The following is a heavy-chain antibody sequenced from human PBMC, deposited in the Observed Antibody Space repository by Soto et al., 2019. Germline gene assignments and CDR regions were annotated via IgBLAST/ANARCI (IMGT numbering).Heavy chain of an antibody. V-gene: IGHV4-4*02. D-gene: IGHD6-19*01. CDR2: IYHSGST. J-gene: IGHJ6*02. CDR1: GGSISSSNW. Sequence: SETLSLTCAVSGGSISSSNWWSWVRQPPGKGLEWIGEIYHSGSTNYNPSLKSRVTISVDKSKNQFSLKLSSVTAADTAVYYCARDRIAVAGDYYYGMDVWGQGTTVT. CDR3: ARDRIAVAGDYYYGMDV.